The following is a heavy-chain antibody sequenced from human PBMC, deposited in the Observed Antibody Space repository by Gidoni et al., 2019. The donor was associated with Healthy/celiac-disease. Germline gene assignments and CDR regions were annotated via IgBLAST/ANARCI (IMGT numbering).Heavy chain of an antibody. CDR1: GFTFSDYY. V-gene: IGHV3-11*01. J-gene: IGHJ3*02. CDR2: ISSSGSSI. CDR3: ASVLYYDSSGDAFDI. Sequence: QVQLVESGGGLVKPGGSLRLSCAASGFTFSDYYMSWIRQAPGKGREWVAYISSSGSSIYYADSVKGRYTISRDNAKNSLYLQMNRMRAEDTAVYYCASVLYYDSSGDAFDIWGQGTMVTVSS. D-gene: IGHD3-22*01.